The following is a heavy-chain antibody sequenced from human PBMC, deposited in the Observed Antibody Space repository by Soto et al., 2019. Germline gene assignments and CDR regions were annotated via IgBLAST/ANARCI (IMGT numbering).Heavy chain of an antibody. Sequence: SETLSLTCVFSSGSVSNTNWWSWVRQPPGKGLEWIGEIYHTGTTNYNPSLKSRVTMSVDKSKNQFSLNLTSVTAADTAVYYCTRDSLYANSWSFGHHLAYWAQGSLVTVSS. CDR2: IYHTGTT. D-gene: IGHD6-13*01. J-gene: IGHJ4*02. CDR3: TRDSLYANSWSFGHHLAY. CDR1: SGSVSNTNW. V-gene: IGHV4-4*02.